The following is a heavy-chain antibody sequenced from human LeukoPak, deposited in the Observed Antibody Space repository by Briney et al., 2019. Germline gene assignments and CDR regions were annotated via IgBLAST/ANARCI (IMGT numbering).Heavy chain of an antibody. CDR3: ARGPTYYYDSSGYTGFDY. CDR1: GFTVSSNY. CDR2: IYSGGST. J-gene: IGHJ4*02. Sequence: PGGSLRLSCAASGFTVSSNYMSWVRQAPGKGLEWVSVIYSGGSTYCADSVKGRFTISRDNSKNTLYLQMNSLRAEDTAVYYCARGPTYYYDSSGYTGFDYWGQGTLVTVSS. V-gene: IGHV3-53*01. D-gene: IGHD3-22*01.